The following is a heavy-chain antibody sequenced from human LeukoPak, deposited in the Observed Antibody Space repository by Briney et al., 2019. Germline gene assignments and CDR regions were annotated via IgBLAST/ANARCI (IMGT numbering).Heavy chain of an antibody. D-gene: IGHD3-10*01. V-gene: IGHV3-74*01. Sequence: GGXXXXSCAASGFTFSSYWMHWVRQAPGKGLGWVSRINSDGSSTIYADSVKGRFTISRDNAKNTLYLQMNSLRAEDTAVYYCAKGFGAFDIWGQGTMVTVSS. CDR1: GFTFSSYW. CDR3: AKGFGAFDI. J-gene: IGHJ3*02. CDR2: INSDGSST.